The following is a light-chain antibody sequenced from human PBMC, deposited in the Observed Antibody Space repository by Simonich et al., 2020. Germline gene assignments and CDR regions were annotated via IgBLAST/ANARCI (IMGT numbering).Light chain of an antibody. J-gene: IGKJ1*01. CDR1: QSVLYSSNNKNY. CDR3: QQYYSTPLT. V-gene: IGKV4-1*01. Sequence: DIVMTQSPDSLAVSLGERATINCKSSQSVLYSSNNKNYLAWYQQKPGQPPKLLIYWTSTQKSGVPDRFSGSGSGTDFTLTISSLQAEDVTVYYCQQYYSTPLTFGQGTKVEIK. CDR2: WTS.